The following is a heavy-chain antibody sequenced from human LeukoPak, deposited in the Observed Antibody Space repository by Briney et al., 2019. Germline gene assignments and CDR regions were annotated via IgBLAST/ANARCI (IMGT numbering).Heavy chain of an antibody. CDR1: GFTFSSYS. Sequence: GGSLRLSCAASGFTFSSYSMNWVRQAPGKGLEWVSYISSSSTIYYADSVKGRFTISRDNAKNSLYLQMNSLRAEDTAVYYCAREDYANILDYWGQGTLVTVSS. CDR3: AREDYANILDY. CDR2: ISSSSTI. D-gene: IGHD4-17*01. V-gene: IGHV3-48*04. J-gene: IGHJ4*02.